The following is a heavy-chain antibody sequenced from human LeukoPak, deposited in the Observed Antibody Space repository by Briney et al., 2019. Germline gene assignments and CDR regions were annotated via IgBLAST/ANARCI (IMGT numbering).Heavy chain of an antibody. D-gene: IGHD3-22*01. Sequence: GGPLRLSCAASGFTFSSYAMSWVRQAPGKGLEWVSAISGSGGSTYYADSVKGRFTISRDNSKNTLYLQMNSLRVEDTAVYYCARRGYYDSSGYDYWGQGTLVTVSS. J-gene: IGHJ4*02. V-gene: IGHV3-23*01. CDR3: ARRGYYDSSGYDY. CDR2: ISGSGGST. CDR1: GFTFSSYA.